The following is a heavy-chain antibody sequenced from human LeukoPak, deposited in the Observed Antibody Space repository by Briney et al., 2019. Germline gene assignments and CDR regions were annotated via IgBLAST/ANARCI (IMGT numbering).Heavy chain of an antibody. CDR3: VREIRETVITRHYYYGIDV. D-gene: IGHD1-7*01. J-gene: IGHJ6*02. V-gene: IGHV3-30*03. Sequence: GGSLRLSCAASGLTFSGYDMHWVRQAPGKGPEWVAVMSYGGQNERYAGSVKGRFTISRENAKNVLYLQMSSLRVEDTAVYYCVREIRETVITRHYYYGIDVWGQGTTVTVSS. CDR2: MSYGGQNE. CDR1: GLTFSGYD.